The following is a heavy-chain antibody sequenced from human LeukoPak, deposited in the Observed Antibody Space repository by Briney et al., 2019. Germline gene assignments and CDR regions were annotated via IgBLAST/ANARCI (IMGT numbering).Heavy chain of an antibody. J-gene: IGHJ6*03. CDR2: INHKEIT. D-gene: IGHD6-6*01. CDR1: GASFNGHS. Sequence: PSETLSLTCDVEGASFNGHSWYWIRQPPGKGLEWIGEINHKEITNYNPSLKSRVTISVITSKNQFSLNLTSVTAADTAVYFCARGLVKQLVRKQLYYYMDVWGKGTTVTVSS. V-gene: IGHV4-34*01. CDR3: ARGLVKQLVRKQLYYYMDV.